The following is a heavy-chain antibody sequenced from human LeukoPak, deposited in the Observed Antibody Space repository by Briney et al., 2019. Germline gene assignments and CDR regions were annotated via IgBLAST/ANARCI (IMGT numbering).Heavy chain of an antibody. Sequence: NPSETLSLTCTVSGGSISSYYWSWIRQPPGKGLEWIGYIYYSGSTNYNPSLKSRVTISVDTSKNQFSLKLSSVTAADTAVYYCAREAYNWNYPSYMDVWGKGTTVTVSS. V-gene: IGHV4-59*01. CDR1: GGSISSYY. D-gene: IGHD1-7*01. J-gene: IGHJ6*03. CDR2: IYYSGST. CDR3: AREAYNWNYPSYMDV.